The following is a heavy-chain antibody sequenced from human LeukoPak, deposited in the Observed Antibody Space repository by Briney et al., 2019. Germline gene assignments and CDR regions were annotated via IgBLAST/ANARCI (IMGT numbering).Heavy chain of an antibody. CDR2: IVVGSGNT. CDR1: GYTFTGYH. V-gene: IGHV1-58*02. CDR3: AAPPVGGAEDH. J-gene: IGHJ4*02. Sequence: SVKVSCKASGYTFTGYHMHWVRQAPGQGLEWIGWIVVGSGNTNYAQKFQERVTVTRDMSTSTAYMELSSLRFEDTAVYYCAAPPVGGAEDHWGQGTLVTVSS. D-gene: IGHD6-19*01.